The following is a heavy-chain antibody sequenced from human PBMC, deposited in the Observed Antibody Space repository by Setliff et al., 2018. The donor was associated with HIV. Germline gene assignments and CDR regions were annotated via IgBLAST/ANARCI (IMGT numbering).Heavy chain of an antibody. D-gene: IGHD1-7*01. CDR3: ARDRGWELSHPPFFDS. CDR1: GGTSKTFA. V-gene: IGHV1-69*06. J-gene: IGHJ4*02. CDR2: IIPMFGTS. Sequence: GASVKVSCKSSGGTSKTFALNWVRQAPGQGLEWVGRIIPMFGTSNYAQTFQSRITIVADKLTNTAYMELSSLRSDDTAIYYCARDRGWELSHPPFFDSWGQGTLVTVSS.